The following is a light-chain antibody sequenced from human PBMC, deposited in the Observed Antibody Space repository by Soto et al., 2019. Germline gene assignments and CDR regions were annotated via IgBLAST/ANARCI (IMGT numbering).Light chain of an antibody. V-gene: IGKV4-1*01. J-gene: IGKJ2*01. CDR2: WAS. CDR3: QQYYTTPYT. CDR1: QTLLYSSNNKNH. Sequence: DIVMTQSPDSLAVSLGERATFNCKSSQTLLYSSNNKNHLAWYQQKPGQPPKVVIYWASTRNSGVPDRFSGSGSGTDFSLTISSLQAEDVAVYYCQQYYTTPYTFGQGTKVDIK.